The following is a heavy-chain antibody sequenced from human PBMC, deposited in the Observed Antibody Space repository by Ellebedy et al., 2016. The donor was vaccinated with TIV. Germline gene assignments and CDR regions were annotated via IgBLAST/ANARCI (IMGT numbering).Heavy chain of an antibody. V-gene: IGHV4-39*02. CDR1: GGSISSSGYY. CDR2: IYYSGST. D-gene: IGHD3-22*01. Sequence: MPSETLSLTCTVSGGSISSSGYYWGWIRQPPGKGLEWIGNIYYSGSTYYNPSLKSRVTISVDTSKNEFSLKLSSVTAADTAVYYCARGGSSGNACYPRLVSYGMFVWGQGTTVTVSS. CDR3: ARGGSSGNACYPRLVSYGMFV. J-gene: IGHJ6*02.